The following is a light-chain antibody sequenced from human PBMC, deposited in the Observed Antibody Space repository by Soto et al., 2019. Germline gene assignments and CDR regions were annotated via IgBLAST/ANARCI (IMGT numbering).Light chain of an antibody. Sequence: QSALTQPASVSGSPGQSITISCTGTSGDVGSYNLVSWYQQHPGKAPKLMIYESSKRPSGVSSRFSGSRSGNAASLTISGLQAEDEADYYCCSFAHRSTLVFGGGTKLTVL. CDR1: SGDVGSYNL. CDR3: CSFAHRSTLV. J-gene: IGLJ3*02. CDR2: ESS. V-gene: IGLV2-23*01.